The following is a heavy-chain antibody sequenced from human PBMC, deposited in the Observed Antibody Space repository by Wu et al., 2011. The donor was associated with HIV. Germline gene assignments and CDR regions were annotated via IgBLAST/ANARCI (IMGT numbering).Heavy chain of an antibody. CDR2: INPSGGST. D-gene: IGHD5-18*01. Sequence: QVQLVQSGAEVKKPGASVKVSCKASGYTFTSYYMHWVRQAPGQGLEWMGIINPSGGSTSYAQKFQGRVTMTRDTSTSTVYMELRSLRSDDTAVYYCARDGYSYGTHYYYYMDVWGRGTTVTVSS. CDR3: ARDGYSYGTHYYYYMDV. V-gene: IGHV1-46*01. CDR1: GYTFTSYY. J-gene: IGHJ6*03.